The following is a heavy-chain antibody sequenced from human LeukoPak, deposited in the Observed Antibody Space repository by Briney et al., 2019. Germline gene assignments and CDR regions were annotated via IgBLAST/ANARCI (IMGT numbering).Heavy chain of an antibody. D-gene: IGHD1-26*01. CDR3: AKAFGPAGATKDY. CDR2: ISGSSSFI. J-gene: IGHJ4*02. CDR1: GFTFSSYA. Sequence: GGSLRLSCAASGFTFSSYAMHWVRQAPGKGLEWVSSISGSSSFIYYADSVKGRFTISRDNAKTSLYLQMNSLRAEDTAVYYCAKAFGPAGATKDYWGQGTLVTVSS. V-gene: IGHV3-21*01.